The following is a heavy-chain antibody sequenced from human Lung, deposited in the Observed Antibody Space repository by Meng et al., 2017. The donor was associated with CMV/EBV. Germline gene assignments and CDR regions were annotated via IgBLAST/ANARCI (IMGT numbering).Heavy chain of an antibody. D-gene: IGHD2-15*01. CDR1: ANNFTSYY. CDR2: MNPNNGNT. V-gene: IGHV1-8*01. Sequence: VHEPGASVKVAGNASANNFTSYYTNWMRPANDQGLEWRGWMNPNNGNTGYAQKFQGRGTMTRNTSISTAYMELSSLRSKDTAVYYCSRGYCSGGSCPVFDPWGQGTLVTVSS. CDR3: SRGYCSGGSCPVFDP. J-gene: IGHJ5*02.